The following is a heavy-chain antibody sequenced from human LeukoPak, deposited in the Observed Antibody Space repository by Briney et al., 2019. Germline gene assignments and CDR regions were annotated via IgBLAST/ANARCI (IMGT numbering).Heavy chain of an antibody. CDR1: GFTVSSNY. J-gene: IGHJ4*02. Sequence: GSLRLSCAASGFTVSSNYMTWVRQAPGKGLEWVSIIYSGGSTSYADSVKGRFTISRDNSKNTLYLQMNSLRAEDTAVYYCARDGTDTTDFDYWGQGTLVTVSS. V-gene: IGHV3-53*01. CDR2: IYSGGST. CDR3: ARDGTDTTDFDY. D-gene: IGHD4-17*01.